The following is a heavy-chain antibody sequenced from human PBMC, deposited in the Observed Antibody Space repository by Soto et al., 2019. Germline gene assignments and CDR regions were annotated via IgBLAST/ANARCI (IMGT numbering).Heavy chain of an antibody. V-gene: IGHV1-46*03. CDR2: IYPGGVNI. D-gene: IGHD3-16*01. CDR1: GYSFTSHY. J-gene: IGHJ5*02. Sequence: QVQLVQSGAEVKKPGASGQVSCKAIGYSFTSHYMHWVRQAPGQGLEWMGTIYPGGVNIAYAQKCQVRVTMTKDTSTSTVYMVLNRLTSDDTAVYYCARDQSCHGLVWWFDPWGQATLVTVSS. CDR3: ARDQSCHGLVWWFDP.